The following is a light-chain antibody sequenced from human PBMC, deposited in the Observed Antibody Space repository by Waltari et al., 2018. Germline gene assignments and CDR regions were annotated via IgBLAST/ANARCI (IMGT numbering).Light chain of an antibody. Sequence: SYELTQPPSVSVSPGQTASITCPGAKLGNKYACWYQQKPGQSPVLVIYQDNKRPSGIPERFSGSNSGNTATLTISGTQAMDEADYYCQAWDSSTVVFGGGTKLTVL. CDR2: QDN. CDR1: KLGNKY. V-gene: IGLV3-1*01. J-gene: IGLJ2*01. CDR3: QAWDSSTVV.